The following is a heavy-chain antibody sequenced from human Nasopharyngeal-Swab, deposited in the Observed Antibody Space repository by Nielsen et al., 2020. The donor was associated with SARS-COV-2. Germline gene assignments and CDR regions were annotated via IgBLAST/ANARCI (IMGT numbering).Heavy chain of an antibody. Sequence: SETLSLTCTVSGGSISSSYWSWIRQPPGKGLEWIGYIYYSGSTNYNPSLKSRVTISVDTSKNQFSLKLSSVTAADTAVYYCARILTIFGVVASYYFDYWGQGTLVTVSS. CDR1: GGSISSSY. V-gene: IGHV4-59*01. J-gene: IGHJ4*02. CDR3: ARILTIFGVVASYYFDY. CDR2: IYYSGST. D-gene: IGHD3-3*01.